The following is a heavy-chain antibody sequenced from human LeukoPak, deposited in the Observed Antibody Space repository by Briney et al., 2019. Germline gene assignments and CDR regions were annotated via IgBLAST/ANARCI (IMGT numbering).Heavy chain of an antibody. J-gene: IGHJ6*02. CDR2: ISGVGGST. CDR1: GFTFSNYA. Sequence: GGSLRLSCAASGFTFSNYAMSWVHQAPGKELHWVSAISGVGGSTSYADSVKGWFTISRDNSKNTLYLQMNSLRAEDTAVYYCAKGSYYGMDVWGQGTTVTVSS. V-gene: IGHV3-23*01. CDR3: AKGSYYGMDV.